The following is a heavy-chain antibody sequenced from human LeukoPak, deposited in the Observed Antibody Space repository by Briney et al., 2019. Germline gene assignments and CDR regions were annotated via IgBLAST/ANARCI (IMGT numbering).Heavy chain of an antibody. CDR3: ARHRSSGWYDYFDY. Sequence: PSETLSLTCTVSSGSISSLYWSWIRRPPGKGLEWIGYIYYSGSTNYNPSLKSRVTISVDTSKNQFSLKLSSVTAADTAVYYCARHRSSGWYDYFDYWGQGTLVTVSS. J-gene: IGHJ4*02. D-gene: IGHD6-19*01. CDR1: SGSISSLY. CDR2: IYYSGST. V-gene: IGHV4-59*11.